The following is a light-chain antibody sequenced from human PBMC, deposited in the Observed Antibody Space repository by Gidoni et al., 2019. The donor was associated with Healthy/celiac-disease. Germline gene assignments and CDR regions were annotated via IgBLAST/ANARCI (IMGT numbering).Light chain of an antibody. Sequence: QAGLTQPPSVSKGLRQTATLTCTGNSNNVGNQGAAWLQQHQCHPPKLLSYRNNNRPSGISERLSASRSGNTASLTITGLQPEDEADYYCSAWDSSLSAVVFGGGTKLTVL. V-gene: IGLV10-54*01. CDR1: SNNVGNQG. J-gene: IGLJ2*01. CDR2: RNN. CDR3: SAWDSSLSAVV.